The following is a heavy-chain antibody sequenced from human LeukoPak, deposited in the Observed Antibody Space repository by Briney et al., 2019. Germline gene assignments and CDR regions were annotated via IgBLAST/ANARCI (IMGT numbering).Heavy chain of an antibody. CDR2: INHSGST. Sequence: SETLSLTCAVYGGSFSGYYWSWIRQPPGKGLEWIGEINHSGSTNYNPSLKSRVTISVDTSKNQFSLKLSSVTAADTAVYYCARAGMDSHPVPAAILINWFDPWGQGTLVTVSS. CDR3: ARAGMDSHPVPAAILINWFDP. D-gene: IGHD2-2*02. CDR1: GGSFSGYY. V-gene: IGHV4-34*01. J-gene: IGHJ5*02.